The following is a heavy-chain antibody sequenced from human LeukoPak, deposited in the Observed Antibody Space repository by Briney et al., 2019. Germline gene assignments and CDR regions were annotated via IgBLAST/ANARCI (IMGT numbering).Heavy chain of an antibody. V-gene: IGHV1-46*01. CDR2: INPSGSST. CDR3: AREESGGYFDY. J-gene: IGHJ4*02. D-gene: IGHD4-23*01. CDR1: GFTFTNYY. Sequence: ASVKVSCKASGFTFTNYYTHWVRQAPGQGLEWMGLINPSGSSTNYAQKFRGRVTMTRDTSTTTVYMELSSLRSEDTAVYYCAREESGGYFDYGGQGTLVTVSS.